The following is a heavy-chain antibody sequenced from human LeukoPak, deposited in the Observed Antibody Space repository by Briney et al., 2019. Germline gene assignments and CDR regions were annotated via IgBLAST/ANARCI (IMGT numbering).Heavy chain of an antibody. Sequence: GGSLRLSCAASGFPFSNVWMSWVRQVPGKGLEWVGRIKSKTDGGTADYAASVTGRFTISRDDSKNTLYLQMNSLKTEDTAVYYCTTGSGGDTWVLDAFDIWGQGTMVTVSS. CDR1: GFPFSNVW. CDR2: IKSKTDGGTA. CDR3: TTGSGGDTWVLDAFDI. D-gene: IGHD2-21*01. V-gene: IGHV3-15*01. J-gene: IGHJ3*02.